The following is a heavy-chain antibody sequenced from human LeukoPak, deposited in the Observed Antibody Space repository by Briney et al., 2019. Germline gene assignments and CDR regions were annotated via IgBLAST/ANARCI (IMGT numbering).Heavy chain of an antibody. CDR3: AREGLVRYYFDY. J-gene: IGHJ4*02. Sequence: GGSLRLSCAASGFTFSSYGMHWVRQAPGKGLEWVAVISYDGSNKYYADSVKGRFTISRDNSKNTLYLQMNSLRAEDTAVYYCAREGLVRYYFDYWGQGTLVTVSS. D-gene: IGHD6-19*01. CDR1: GFTFSSYG. V-gene: IGHV3-30*03. CDR2: ISYDGSNK.